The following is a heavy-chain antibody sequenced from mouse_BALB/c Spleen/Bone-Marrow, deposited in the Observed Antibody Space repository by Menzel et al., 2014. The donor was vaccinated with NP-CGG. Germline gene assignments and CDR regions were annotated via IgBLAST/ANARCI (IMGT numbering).Heavy chain of an antibody. J-gene: IGHJ2*01. CDR1: GFSLSRYN. Sequence: VQLQQSGPGLAAPSQRVSITCTVSGFSLSRYNVHWVRQPPGKGLEWLGMIWNGGSTDYNSALKSRLSISKDNSKSQVFLKTNSLQTDDTAMYYCARNYYGIPYYFDYWGQGTTLTVSS. D-gene: IGHD1-1*01. CDR3: ARNYYGIPYYFDY. CDR2: IWNGGST. V-gene: IGHV2-6-4*01.